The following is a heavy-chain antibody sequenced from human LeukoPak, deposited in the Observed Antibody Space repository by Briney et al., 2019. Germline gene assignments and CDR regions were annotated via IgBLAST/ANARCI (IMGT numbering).Heavy chain of an antibody. Sequence: GRSLRLSCAASGFTLSSYAMHWVRQAPGKGLEWVAVISYDGSNKYYADSVKGRFTISRDNSKNTLYLQMNSLRAEDTAVYYCARGLGELSLVRYFQHWGQGTLVTVSS. J-gene: IGHJ1*01. CDR2: ISYDGSNK. D-gene: IGHD3-16*02. V-gene: IGHV3-30*04. CDR3: ARGLGELSLVRYFQH. CDR1: GFTLSSYA.